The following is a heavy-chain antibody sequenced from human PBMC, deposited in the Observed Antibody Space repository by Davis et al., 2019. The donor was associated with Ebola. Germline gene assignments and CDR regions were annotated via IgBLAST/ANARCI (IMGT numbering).Heavy chain of an antibody. J-gene: IGHJ6*02. Sequence: PGGSLSLTCAASGFTFSSYAMHWVRQAPGKGLEWVAVISYDGSNKYYADSVKGRFTISRDNSKNTLYLQMNSLRAEDTAVYYCASAVRTSSWAYYYYYGMDVWGQGTLVTVSS. CDR3: ASAVRTSSWAYYYYYGMDV. CDR1: GFTFSSYA. V-gene: IGHV3-30-3*01. CDR2: ISYDGSNK. D-gene: IGHD6-13*01.